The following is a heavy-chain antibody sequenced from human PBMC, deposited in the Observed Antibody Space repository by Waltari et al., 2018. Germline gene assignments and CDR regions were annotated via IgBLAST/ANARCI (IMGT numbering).Heavy chain of an antibody. CDR3: ARSGGDYYDSSGYYFDY. J-gene: IGHJ4*02. D-gene: IGHD3-22*01. CDR1: GFSLSNAR. Sequence: ESGPVLVEPTETLTLTCTVSGFSLSNARMGVSWIRQPPGKGLEWVSYISSSSSTIYYADSVKGRFTISRDNAKNSLYLQMNSLRAEDTAVYYCARSGGDYYDSSGYYFDYWGQGTLVTVSS. CDR2: ISSSSSTI. V-gene: IGHV3-48*04.